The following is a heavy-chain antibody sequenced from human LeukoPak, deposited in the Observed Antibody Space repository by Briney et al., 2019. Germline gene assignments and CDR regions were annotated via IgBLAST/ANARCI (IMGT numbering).Heavy chain of an antibody. CDR3: ARDGRFGELSDY. Sequence: GGSLRLSCAASGFTFSSYEMNWVRQAPGKGLEWVANIKQDGSVKYYVDSVKGRFTISRDNAKNSLYLQMNSLRAEDTAVYYCARDGRFGELSDYWGQGTLVTVSS. CDR2: IKQDGSVK. CDR1: GFTFSSYE. D-gene: IGHD3-10*01. V-gene: IGHV3-7*01. J-gene: IGHJ4*02.